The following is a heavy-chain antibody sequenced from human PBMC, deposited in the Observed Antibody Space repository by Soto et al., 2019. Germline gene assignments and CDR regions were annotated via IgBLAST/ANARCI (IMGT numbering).Heavy chain of an antibody. J-gene: IGHJ6*02. V-gene: IGHV3-9*01. CDR1: GFTCDDYA. CDR3: AKDIRYSDYSYYYYGMDV. Sequence: SLRLSSAAYGFTCDDYAMHWVRPAPGKGLEWVSGISCNSGSIGYADSVKGRVTISRDNANNSLYLQMNSLRAEDTALYYCAKDIRYSDYSYYYYGMDVWGQGTTVTVSS. D-gene: IGHD4-17*01. CDR2: ISCNSGSI.